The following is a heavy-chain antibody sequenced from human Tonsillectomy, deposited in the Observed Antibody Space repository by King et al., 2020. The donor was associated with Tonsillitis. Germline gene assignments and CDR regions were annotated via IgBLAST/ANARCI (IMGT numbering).Heavy chain of an antibody. CDR2: INPNSGGT. CDR3: ARDHYYDST. V-gene: IGHV1-2*02. J-gene: IGHJ5*02. D-gene: IGHD3-22*01. CDR1: GYTFTGYY. Sequence: QLVQSGAEVKKPGASVKVSCKASGYTFTGYYIHWVRQAPGQGLEWMGWINPNSGGTSYAQKFQGRVTMTRDTSIDTAYMELNRLRSDDTAVYYCARDHYYDSTWGQGTLVTVSS.